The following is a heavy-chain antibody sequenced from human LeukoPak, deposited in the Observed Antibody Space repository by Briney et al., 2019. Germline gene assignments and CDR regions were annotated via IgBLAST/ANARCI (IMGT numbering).Heavy chain of an antibody. CDR3: ASRQDLGWHYDN. D-gene: IGHD6-19*01. Sequence: GGSLRLSCAASGFTFSSYAMSWVRQAPGKGLEWVSGFSGGGSSIYYADSVKGRFTISRDISKNTLYLQMNSLRAEDTAVYYCASRQDLGWHYDNWGQGTLVTISS. CDR2: FSGGGSSI. CDR1: GFTFSSYA. J-gene: IGHJ4*02. V-gene: IGHV3-23*01.